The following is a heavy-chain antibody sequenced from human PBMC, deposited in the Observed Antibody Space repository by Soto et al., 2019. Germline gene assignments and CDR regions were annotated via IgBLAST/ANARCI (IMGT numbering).Heavy chain of an antibody. D-gene: IGHD3-22*01. Sequence: QVQLQQWGAGLLKPSETLSLTCAVYGGSFSGYYWSWIRQPPGKGLEWIGEINHSGSTNYIPSLKSRVTISVDTSKNQFSLKLSSVTAADTAVYYCARGLFTSMIVVELLFDYWGQGTLVTVSS. CDR3: ARGLFTSMIVVELLFDY. J-gene: IGHJ4*02. CDR2: INHSGST. V-gene: IGHV4-34*01. CDR1: GGSFSGYY.